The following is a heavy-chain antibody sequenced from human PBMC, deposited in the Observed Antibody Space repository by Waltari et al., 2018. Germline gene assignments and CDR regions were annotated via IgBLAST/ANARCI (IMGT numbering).Heavy chain of an antibody. CDR3: ARLPVGTVTTGVDY. J-gene: IGHJ4*02. CDR2: INHSGST. Sequence: QVQLQQWGAGLLKPSETLSLTCAVYGGSFSGSYWSWIRQPPGKGLEWIGEINHSGSTNYNPSLKSRVTISVDTSKNQFSLKLSSVTAADTAVYYCARLPVGTVTTGVDYWGQGTLVTVSS. CDR1: GGSFSGSY. D-gene: IGHD4-17*01. V-gene: IGHV4-34*01.